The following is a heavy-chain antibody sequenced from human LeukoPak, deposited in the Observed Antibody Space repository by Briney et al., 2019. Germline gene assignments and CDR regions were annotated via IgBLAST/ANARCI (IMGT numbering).Heavy chain of an antibody. V-gene: IGHV3-30*04. J-gene: IGHJ6*03. CDR1: GITFSSYA. Sequence: GGSLRLSCAASGITFSSYAMHWVRQAPGKGLEWVAVISYDGSNKYYADSVKGRFTISRDNSKNTLYLQMNSLRADDTAVYYCARDSGYSSGWYYYYYMDVWGKGTTVTVSS. CDR3: ARDSGYSSGWYYYYYMDV. D-gene: IGHD6-19*01. CDR2: ISYDGSNK.